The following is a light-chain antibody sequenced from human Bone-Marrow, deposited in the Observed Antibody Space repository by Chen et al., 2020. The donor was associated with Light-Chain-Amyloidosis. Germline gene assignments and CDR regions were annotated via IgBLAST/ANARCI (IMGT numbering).Light chain of an antibody. CDR1: QGIHSF. Sequence: VIWITQSPSLVSASTGDRVTISCRASQGIHSFLAWYQQKPGKAPQLLTFGTSTVQSGVPSRFNGSGSGTDFTLTIRGLQSEDFATYFCQQYFNFPWTFGQGTKVEIQ. CDR2: GTS. CDR3: QQYFNFPWT. J-gene: IGKJ1*01. V-gene: IGKV1D-8*01.